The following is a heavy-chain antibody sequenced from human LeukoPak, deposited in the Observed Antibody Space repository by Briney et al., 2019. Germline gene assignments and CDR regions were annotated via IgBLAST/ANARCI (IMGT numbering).Heavy chain of an antibody. CDR2: IIPIFGTV. CDR1: GGSFNSYA. CDR3: ARSQPLAYFDL. J-gene: IGHJ2*01. V-gene: IGHV1-69*06. Sequence: SVKVSCKASGGSFNSYAISWVRQAPGQGLEWMGGIIPIFGTVDYAQKFQGRVTITADKSTNTAYMELSSLRSEDTAVYYCARSQPLAYFDLWGRGTLVTVSS.